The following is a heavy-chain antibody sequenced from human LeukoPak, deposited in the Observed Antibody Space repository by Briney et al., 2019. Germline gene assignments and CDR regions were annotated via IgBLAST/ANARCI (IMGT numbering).Heavy chain of an antibody. V-gene: IGHV4-39*01. Sequence: SETLTLTCTVSGGSISSSSYYWGWIRQPPGKGLEWIGSIYYSGSTYYNPSLKSRVTISVDTSKNQFSLKLSSVTAADTAVYYCASSYYDFWSGHYTGFGWFDPWGQGTLVTVSS. CDR3: ASSYYDFWSGHYTGFGWFDP. D-gene: IGHD3-3*01. CDR1: GGSISSSSYY. CDR2: IYYSGST. J-gene: IGHJ5*02.